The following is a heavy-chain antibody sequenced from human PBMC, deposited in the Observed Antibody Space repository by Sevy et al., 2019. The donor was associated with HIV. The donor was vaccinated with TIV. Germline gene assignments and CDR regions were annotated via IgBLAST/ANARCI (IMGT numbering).Heavy chain of an antibody. CDR2: ISSISNYI. J-gene: IGHJ6*02. Sequence: GGSLRFSCAASGFTFSDYNMNWVRQAPGKGLEWVSSISSISNYIYYADSVKGRFTISRDSAKNSLYLEMNSLGAEDTAVYYCARETSSFGEGIYYGMDVWGQGTTVTVSS. CDR1: GFTFSDYN. V-gene: IGHV3-21*01. D-gene: IGHD3-10*01. CDR3: ARETSSFGEGIYYGMDV.